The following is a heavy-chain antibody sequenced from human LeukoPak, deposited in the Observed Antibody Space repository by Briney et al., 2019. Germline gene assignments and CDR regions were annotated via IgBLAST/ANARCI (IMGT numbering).Heavy chain of an antibody. CDR3: ARGRRITMIVVVTLDAFDI. V-gene: IGHV4-34*01. CDR2: IHHSGST. D-gene: IGHD3-22*01. CDR1: GGSFSGYY. J-gene: IGHJ3*02. Sequence: SETLSLTCAVYGGSFSGYYWSWIRQPPGKGLEWIGEIHHSGSTNYNPSLKSRVTISVDTSKNQFSLKLSSVTAADTAVYYCARGRRITMIVVVTLDAFDIWGQGTMVTVSS.